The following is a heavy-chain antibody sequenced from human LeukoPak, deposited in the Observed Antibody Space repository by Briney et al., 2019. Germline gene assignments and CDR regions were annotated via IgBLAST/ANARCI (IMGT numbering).Heavy chain of an antibody. Sequence: GKSLKISCKGSGYSFTSYWIGWVRQMPGKGLEWMGIIYPGVSDTRYSPSFQGQVTISADKSISTAYLQWSSLKASDTAMYYCARHKARWFGELDFSMNWFDPWGQGTLVTVSS. CDR2: IYPGVSDT. J-gene: IGHJ5*02. CDR3: ARHKARWFGELDFSMNWFDP. V-gene: IGHV5-51*01. CDR1: GYSFTSYW. D-gene: IGHD3-10*01.